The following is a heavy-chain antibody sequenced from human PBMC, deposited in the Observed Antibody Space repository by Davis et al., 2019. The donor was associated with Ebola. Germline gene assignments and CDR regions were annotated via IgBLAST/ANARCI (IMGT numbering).Heavy chain of an antibody. V-gene: IGHV3-66*01. CDR1: GFTVSSNY. Sequence: GESLKISCAASGFTVSSNYMTWVRQAPGKGLEWVSIIYSGASTYYADSVKGRFTISRDNSKNTLYLQMNSLRAEDTAVYYCASRDPYCGGDCYTFWGQGTLVTVSS. J-gene: IGHJ4*02. CDR3: ASRDPYCGGDCYTF. D-gene: IGHD2-21*02. CDR2: IYSGAST.